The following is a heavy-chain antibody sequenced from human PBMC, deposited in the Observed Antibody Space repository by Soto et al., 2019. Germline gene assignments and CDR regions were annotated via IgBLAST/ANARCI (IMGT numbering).Heavy chain of an antibody. CDR1: GFTFSSHT. CDR3: ATMLRFSEWFSQPHFDY. D-gene: IGHD3-3*01. V-gene: IGHV3-21*01. J-gene: IGHJ4*02. CDR2: ISSSSRYF. Sequence: PGGSLRLSCAASGFTFSSHTMNWVRQAPGKGLEWVSSISSSSRYFWYTDSVKGRFTISRDNANNSLSLQMSSLRGEDTAVYYCATMLRFSEWFSQPHFDYWGQGTLVTVSS.